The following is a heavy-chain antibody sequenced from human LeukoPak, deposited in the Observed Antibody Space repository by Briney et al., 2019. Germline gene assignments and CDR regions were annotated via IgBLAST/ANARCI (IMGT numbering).Heavy chain of an antibody. J-gene: IGHJ4*02. V-gene: IGHV3-64*01. CDR1: GFTFSDYY. CDR3: AKDEVGSYYYDSSGYYHFDY. D-gene: IGHD3-22*01. CDR2: IRSNGGSK. Sequence: GGSLRLSCAASGFTFSDYYMRWIRQAPGKGLEYVSAIRSNGGSKYYANSVKGRFTISRDNSKNTLYLQMNSLRAEDTAVYYCAKDEVGSYYYDSSGYYHFDYWGQGTLVTVSS.